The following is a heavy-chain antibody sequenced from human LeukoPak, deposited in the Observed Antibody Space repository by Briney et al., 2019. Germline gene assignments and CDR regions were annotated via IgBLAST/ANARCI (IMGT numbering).Heavy chain of an antibody. V-gene: IGHV3-23*01. CDR1: GFTFSSYA. Sequence: PGGSLRLSCAAYGFTFSSYAMSWVRQAPGKGLEWVSAISGSGGSTYYADSVKGRFTISRDNSKNTLYLQMNSLRAEDTAVYYCAKVRILVGSGSWDYWGQGTLVTVSS. D-gene: IGHD3-10*01. J-gene: IGHJ4*02. CDR3: AKVRILVGSGSWDY. CDR2: ISGSGGST.